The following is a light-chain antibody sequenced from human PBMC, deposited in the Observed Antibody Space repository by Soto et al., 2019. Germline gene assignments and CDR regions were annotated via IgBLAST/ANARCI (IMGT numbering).Light chain of an antibody. Sequence: IVLTQSPGTLSLSPGERATLSCRASQNLRNSYLVWYQHKPGQPPRLIIYGASSRATGIPDRFSGSGSGTDFTLTISRLEPEDFAVYYCQFYANSLWTFGQGTKLQIK. CDR2: GAS. V-gene: IGKV3-20*01. J-gene: IGKJ1*01. CDR1: QNLRNSY. CDR3: QFYANSLWT.